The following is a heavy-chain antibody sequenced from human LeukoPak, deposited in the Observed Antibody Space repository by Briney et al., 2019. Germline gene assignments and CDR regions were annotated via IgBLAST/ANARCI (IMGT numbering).Heavy chain of an antibody. J-gene: IGHJ5*02. D-gene: IGHD3-16*01. CDR2: IKQDGSEQ. CDR1: GFSFSTYW. V-gene: IGHV3-7*01. CDR3: ASHSYGYNH. Sequence: GGSLRLSSAASGFSFSTYWMNWVRQAPGKGLEWVANIKQDGSEQHYVDSVKGRFTISRDNAKNSLYLQMNSLRAEDTAVYYCASHSYGYNHWGQGTLVIVSS.